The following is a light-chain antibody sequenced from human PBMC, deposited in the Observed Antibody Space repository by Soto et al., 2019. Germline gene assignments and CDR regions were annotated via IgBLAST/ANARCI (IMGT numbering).Light chain of an antibody. V-gene: IGLV1-44*01. Sequence: QSVLTQPPSASGTPGQRVTISCSGTSSNIGSNTVNWYQQLPGTAPKLLIYSNNQRPSWVPDRFSGSKSGTSASLAISGLQSEDEADYYCAAWDDSLNGPLLVFGGGTKLTVL. J-gene: IGLJ2*01. CDR2: SNN. CDR1: SSNIGSNT. CDR3: AAWDDSLNGPLLV.